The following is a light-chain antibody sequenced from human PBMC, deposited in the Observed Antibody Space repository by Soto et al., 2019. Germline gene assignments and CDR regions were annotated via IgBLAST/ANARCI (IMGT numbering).Light chain of an antibody. CDR1: QSISRG. CDR2: DAS. V-gene: IGKV1-5*01. CDR3: LQDFNYPWT. Sequence: IQMNKSPSTLSSSVEDRVTITCRASQSISRGLAWYQQKPGKAPNLLIYDASTLESGVPSRFSGSGSGTDFTLTISSLQPEDFATYFCLQDFNYPWTFCQGTMVDI. J-gene: IGKJ1*01.